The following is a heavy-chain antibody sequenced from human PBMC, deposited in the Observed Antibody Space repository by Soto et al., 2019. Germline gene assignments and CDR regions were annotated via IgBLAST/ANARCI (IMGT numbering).Heavy chain of an antibody. J-gene: IGHJ4*02. CDR3: AKSERIMITFGGVIGMAFDY. CDR2: ISGSGGST. V-gene: IGHV3-23*01. CDR1: GFTFSSYA. Sequence: GGSLRLSCAASGFTFSSYAMSWIRQAPGKGLEWVSAISGSGGSTYYADSVKGRFTISRDNSKNTLYLQMNSLRAEDTAVYYCAKSERIMITFGGVIGMAFDYSGQGSLVTVSS. D-gene: IGHD3-16*02.